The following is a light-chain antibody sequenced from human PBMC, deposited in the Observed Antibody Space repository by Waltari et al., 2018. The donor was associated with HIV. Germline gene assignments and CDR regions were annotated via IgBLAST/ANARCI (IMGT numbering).Light chain of an antibody. Sequence: DIQITQSPSSLSASVGDRVNITCRASQNIRNYLNWYQLKPGKAPKLLMYAVSTLQSGVPSRFSGSTSGTDFTLTISVLQPEDFSTYYCHQSYDTPYTFGQGTNLAIK. V-gene: IGKV1-39*01. CDR2: AVS. CDR3: HQSYDTPYT. CDR1: QNIRNY. J-gene: IGKJ2*01.